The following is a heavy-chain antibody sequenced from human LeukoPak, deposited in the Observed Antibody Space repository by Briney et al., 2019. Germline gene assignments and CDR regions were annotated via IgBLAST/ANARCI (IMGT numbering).Heavy chain of an antibody. Sequence: ASVKVSCKASGYTFTSYGISWVRQAPGQGLEWMGWISAYNGNTNYAQKLQGRVTMTTDTSTSTAYMELRSLRSDDTAVYYCAREECSIGVCYPSGYWGQGTLVTVSS. CDR3: AREECSIGVCYPSGY. D-gene: IGHD2-8*01. CDR2: ISAYNGNT. V-gene: IGHV1-18*01. J-gene: IGHJ4*02. CDR1: GYTFTSYG.